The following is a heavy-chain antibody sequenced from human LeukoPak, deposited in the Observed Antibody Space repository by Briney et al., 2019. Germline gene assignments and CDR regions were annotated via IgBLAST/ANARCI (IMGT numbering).Heavy chain of an antibody. V-gene: IGHV4-34*01. CDR3: ARLQDTAMAGPPFDY. Sequence: SETLSLTCAVYGGSFSGYYWSWIRQPPGKGLEWIGEINHSGSTNYNPSLKSRVTISVDRSKNQFSLKLSSVTAADTAVYYCARLQDTAMAGPPFDYWGQGTLVTVSS. J-gene: IGHJ4*02. D-gene: IGHD5-18*01. CDR1: GGSFSGYY. CDR2: INHSGST.